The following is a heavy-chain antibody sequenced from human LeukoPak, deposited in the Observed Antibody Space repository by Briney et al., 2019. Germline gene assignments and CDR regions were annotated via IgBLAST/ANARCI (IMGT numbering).Heavy chain of an antibody. CDR1: GFTFSNYG. D-gene: IGHD2-15*01. CDR3: ARVLCSGGSCYEYYFDY. J-gene: IGHJ4*02. Sequence: GGTLRLSCAASGFTFSNYGMRWVRHTPGKGLEWVSAISGSGGSTYYADSVKGRFNISRDNSKKRGYVQMNSLRAEDTAVYYCARVLCSGGSCYEYYFDYWGQGTLVTVSS. V-gene: IGHV3-23*01. CDR2: ISGSGGST.